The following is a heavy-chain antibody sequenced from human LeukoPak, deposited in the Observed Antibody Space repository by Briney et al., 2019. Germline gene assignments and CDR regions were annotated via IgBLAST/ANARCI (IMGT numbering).Heavy chain of an antibody. V-gene: IGHV3-20*01. Sequence: GGSLRLSCAASAFNFDDYGMSWVRQVPGKGLEWVSGINWEGSSTGYADSAKGRFTISRDNAKNSLFLQMKNLRVEDTALYHCARVDYGSGSYRQGAFDIWGQGTMVTVSS. D-gene: IGHD3-10*01. CDR3: ARVDYGSGSYRQGAFDI. J-gene: IGHJ3*02. CDR1: AFNFDDYG. CDR2: INWEGSST.